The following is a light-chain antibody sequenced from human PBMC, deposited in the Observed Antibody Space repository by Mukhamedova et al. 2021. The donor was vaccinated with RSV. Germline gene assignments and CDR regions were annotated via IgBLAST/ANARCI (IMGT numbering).Light chain of an antibody. CDR1: SRSY. V-gene: IGKV3-20*01. J-gene: IGKJ1*01. CDR2: STS. Sequence: SRSYLAWYQQIPGQAPRLLVSSTSNRATGIPDRFSGSGSGTDFTLTISRLEPEDFAVYYCQHYGTSPVFGRGTKAEI. CDR3: QHYGTSPV.